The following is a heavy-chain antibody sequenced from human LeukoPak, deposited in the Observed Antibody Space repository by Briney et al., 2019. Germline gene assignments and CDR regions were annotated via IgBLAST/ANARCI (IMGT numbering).Heavy chain of an antibody. V-gene: IGHV4-39*07. CDR3: ARGANDAFDI. CDR1: GGSISSSSYY. CDR2: IYYSGST. Sequence: SETLSLTCTVSGGSISSSSYYWGWLRQPPGKGLEWIGSIYYSGSTNYNPSLKSRVTISVDTSKNQFSLKLSSVTAADTAVYYCARGANDAFDIWGQGTMVTVSS. J-gene: IGHJ3*02.